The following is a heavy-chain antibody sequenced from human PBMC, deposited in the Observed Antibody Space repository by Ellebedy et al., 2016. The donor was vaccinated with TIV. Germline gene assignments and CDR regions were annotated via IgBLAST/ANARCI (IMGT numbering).Heavy chain of an antibody. Sequence: MPSETLSLTCAVYGGSFSGYDWSWSRHPPGKVREWIGEINHSGSTNYNPSLKSRVTISVDTSKNQFSLKLSSVTAADTAVYYCARAGDYVESLDYWGQGTLVTVSS. D-gene: IGHD4-17*01. J-gene: IGHJ4*02. CDR1: GGSFSGYD. CDR3: ARAGDYVESLDY. V-gene: IGHV4-34*01. CDR2: INHSGST.